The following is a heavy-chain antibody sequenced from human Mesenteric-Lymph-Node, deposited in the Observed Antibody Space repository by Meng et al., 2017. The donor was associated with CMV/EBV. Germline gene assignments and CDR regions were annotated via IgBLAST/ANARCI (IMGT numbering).Heavy chain of an antibody. V-gene: IGHV1-18*01. J-gene: IGHJ5*02. Sequence: SGYAFTSSGISWGRQAPGQGLEWMGWISAYNGNTNYAQKLQGRVTMTTDTSTSTAYMELRSLRSDDTAVYYCARTFAVVNFSWFDPWGQGTLVTVSS. CDR3: ARTFAVVNFSWFDP. CDR2: ISAYNGNT. CDR1: GYAFTSSG. D-gene: IGHD4-23*01.